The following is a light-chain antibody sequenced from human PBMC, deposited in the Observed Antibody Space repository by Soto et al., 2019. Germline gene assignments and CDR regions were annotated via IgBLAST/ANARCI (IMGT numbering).Light chain of an antibody. Sequence: SYELTQPPSVSVVPGKTARITCGGNNIGSKSVHWYQQKPGQAPVLVINYDSDRPSGVPERFSGSNSANTATLTISRVEAGDEADYYCQVWDSGSDSYVVFGGGTKLTVL. CDR3: QVWDSGSDSYVV. J-gene: IGLJ2*01. CDR2: YDS. V-gene: IGLV3-21*04. CDR1: NIGSKS.